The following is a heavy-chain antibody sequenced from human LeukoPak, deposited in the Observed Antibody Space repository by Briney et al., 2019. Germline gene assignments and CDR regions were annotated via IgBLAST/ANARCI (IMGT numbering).Heavy chain of an antibody. CDR1: GYTFTSYG. Sequence: ASVKVSCKASGYTFTSYGISWVRQAPGQGLEWMGWISAYNGNTNYAQKLQGRVTMTTDTSTSTAYMELRSLRFDDTAVYYCARGLRFLEWFYYYGMDVWGQGTTVTVSS. CDR2: ISAYNGNT. J-gene: IGHJ6*02. D-gene: IGHD3-3*01. V-gene: IGHV1-18*01. CDR3: ARGLRFLEWFYYYGMDV.